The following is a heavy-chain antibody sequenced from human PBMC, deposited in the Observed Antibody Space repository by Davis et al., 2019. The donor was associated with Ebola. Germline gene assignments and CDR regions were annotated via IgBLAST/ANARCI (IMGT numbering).Heavy chain of an antibody. V-gene: IGHV3-72*01. D-gene: IGHD1-26*01. CDR3: ARDKIGSYSFDY. CDR1: GFRSRDHH. Sequence: GGSLRLSCAASGFRSRDHHMDWVRQAPGKGLEWVSRIGNKDNTHIIEYAASVKGRFTISRDDSKNSLYLQMDSLKTEDTAVYYCARDKIGSYSFDYWGQGTPVTVSS. J-gene: IGHJ4*02. CDR2: IGNKDNTHII.